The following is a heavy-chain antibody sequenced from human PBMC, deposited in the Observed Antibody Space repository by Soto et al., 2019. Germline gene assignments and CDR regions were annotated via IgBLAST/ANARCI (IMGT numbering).Heavy chain of an antibody. V-gene: IGHV1-2*02. J-gene: IGHJ4*02. CDR1: GYTFTGYY. CDR3: ASRIGDIVVVPAGTSTWILSY. D-gene: IGHD2-2*01. Sequence: ASVKVSCKASGYTFTGYYMHWVRQAPGQGLEWMGWINPNSGGTNYAQKFQGRVTMTRDTSISTAYMELSRLRSDDTAVYYCASRIGDIVVVPAGTSTWILSYWGQAPLVTVSS. CDR2: INPNSGGT.